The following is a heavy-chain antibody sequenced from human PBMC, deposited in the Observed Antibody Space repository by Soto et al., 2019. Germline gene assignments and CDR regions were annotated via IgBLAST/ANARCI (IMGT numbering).Heavy chain of an antibody. CDR1: GFTFSDYY. D-gene: IGHD3-9*01. Sequence: QVQLVESGGGLVKPGGSLRLSCAASGFTFSDYYMSWIRQAPGKGLEWVSYISSSSSYTNYADSVKGRFTISRDNAKNSLYLQMNSLRAEDTDVYYCARDLRGAAYYDILTGTDSGYFDLWGRGTLVTVSS. CDR3: ARDLRGAAYYDILTGTDSGYFDL. CDR2: ISSSSSYT. V-gene: IGHV3-11*05. J-gene: IGHJ2*01.